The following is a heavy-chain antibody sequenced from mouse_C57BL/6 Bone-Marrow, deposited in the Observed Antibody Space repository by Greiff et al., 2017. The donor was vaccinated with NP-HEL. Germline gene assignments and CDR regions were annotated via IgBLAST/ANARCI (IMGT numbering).Heavy chain of an antibody. V-gene: IGHV5-6*01. J-gene: IGHJ4*01. CDR2: ISSGGSYT. CDR3: ARRVTPYYYAMDY. CDR1: GFTFSSYG. D-gene: IGHD2-5*01. Sequence: EVQLVESGGDLVKPGGSLKLSCAASGFTFSSYGMSWVRQTPDKRLEWVATISSGGSYTYYPDSVKGRFTISRDNAKNTLYLQMSSLKSEDTAMYYCARRVTPYYYAMDYWGQGTSVTVSS.